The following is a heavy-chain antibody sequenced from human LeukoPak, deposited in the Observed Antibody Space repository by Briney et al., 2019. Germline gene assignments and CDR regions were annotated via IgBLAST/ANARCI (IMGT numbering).Heavy chain of an antibody. CDR1: GFTFSSYA. CDR2: ISGSGGST. Sequence: GGSLRLSCAASGFTFSSYAMSWVRQAPGKGLEWVSAISGSGGSTYYADSVKGRFTISRDNSKNRVDLQMNSLRAEDTAVYYCARGGYSANWRNYLDYWGQGTLVTVSS. V-gene: IGHV3-23*01. D-gene: IGHD6-13*01. CDR3: ARGGYSANWRNYLDY. J-gene: IGHJ4*02.